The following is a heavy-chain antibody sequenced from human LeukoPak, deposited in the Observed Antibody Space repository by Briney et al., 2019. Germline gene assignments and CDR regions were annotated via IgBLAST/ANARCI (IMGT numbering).Heavy chain of an antibody. J-gene: IGHJ4*02. V-gene: IGHV4-39*01. Sequence: SETLSLTCTVSGGSISSSSYYWGWIRQPPGTGLEWIGSIYYSGSTYYNPSLKSRVTISVDTSKNQFSLKLSSVTAADTAVYYCARLSSSGWYLVDYWGQGTLVTVSS. D-gene: IGHD6-19*01. CDR3: ARLSSSGWYLVDY. CDR1: GGSISSSSYY. CDR2: IYYSGST.